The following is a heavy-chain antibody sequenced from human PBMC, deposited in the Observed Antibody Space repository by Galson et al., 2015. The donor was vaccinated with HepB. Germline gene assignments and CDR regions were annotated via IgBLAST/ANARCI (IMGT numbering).Heavy chain of an antibody. J-gene: IGHJ6*02. CDR2: INPNSGGT. CDR3: ARDQRPYYYAIDV. CDR1: GYAFSGYY. V-gene: IGHV1-2*02. Sequence: SVKVSCKASGYAFSGYYMHWVRQAPGQGLEWMGWINPNSGGTNYAQKFQGRVTMTRDTSISTAYMELGRLRSDDTAVYYCARDQRPYYYAIDVWGQGTTVTVSS.